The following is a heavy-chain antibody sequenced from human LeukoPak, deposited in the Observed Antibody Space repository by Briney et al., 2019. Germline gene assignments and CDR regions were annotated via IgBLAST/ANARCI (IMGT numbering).Heavy chain of an antibody. CDR1: GFTFSSYW. CDR2: IKQDGSEK. CDR3: AREAGGSSH. Sequence: PGGSLRLSCGASGFTFSSYWMSWARQAPGKGLEWVANIKQDGSEKYYVDSVKGRFTISRDNAKNSLYLQVNSLRAEDTAVYYCAREAGGSSHWGQGTLVTVSS. J-gene: IGHJ4*02. V-gene: IGHV3-7*01. D-gene: IGHD2-2*01.